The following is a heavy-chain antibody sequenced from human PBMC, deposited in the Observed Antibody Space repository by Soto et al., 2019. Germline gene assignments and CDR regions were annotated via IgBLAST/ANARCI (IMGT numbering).Heavy chain of an antibody. D-gene: IGHD6-19*01. CDR3: AKDRVSEHSSGWPQGH. V-gene: IGHV3-30*18. CDR2: ISNDASTK. Sequence: QVQLVESGGGVVQPGRSLRLSCAASGFTFSGYGMHWVRQAPGKGLDWVAAISNDASTKHYADSVKGRFTISRDNSKNTLDVQMNSLSAEDTAVYYCAKDRVSEHSSGWPQGHWGQGTLVTVSS. J-gene: IGHJ4*02. CDR1: GFTFSGYG.